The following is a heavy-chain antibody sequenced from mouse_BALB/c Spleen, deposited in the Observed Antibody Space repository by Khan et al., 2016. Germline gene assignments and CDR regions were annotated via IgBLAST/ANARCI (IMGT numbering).Heavy chain of an antibody. J-gene: IGHJ2*01. CDR3: ARSRGNYFDY. CDR1: GYSITSDYA. Sequence: EVQLQESGPGLVKPSQSLSLTCTVTGYSITSDYAWNWIRQFPGNKLEWMGYISYSGSTSYNPSLKSRISITRDTSKNQFFLQLNSVTTEDTATYYCARSRGNYFDYWSQGTTLTVSS. CDR2: ISYSGST. V-gene: IGHV3-2*02.